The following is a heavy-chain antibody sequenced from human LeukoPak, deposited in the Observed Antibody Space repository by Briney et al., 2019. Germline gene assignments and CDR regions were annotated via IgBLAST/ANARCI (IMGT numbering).Heavy chain of an antibody. J-gene: IGHJ3*02. Sequence: PSETLSLTCTVSGGSISSGDYYWSWIRQPPGKGLEWIGYIYYSGSTYYNPSLKSRVTISVDTSKNQFSLKLSSVTAADTAVYYCARVTLRITIFGVVPGAFDIWGQGTMVTVSS. CDR1: GGSISSGDYY. D-gene: IGHD3-3*01. CDR3: ARVTLRITIFGVVPGAFDI. V-gene: IGHV4-30-4*08. CDR2: IYYSGST.